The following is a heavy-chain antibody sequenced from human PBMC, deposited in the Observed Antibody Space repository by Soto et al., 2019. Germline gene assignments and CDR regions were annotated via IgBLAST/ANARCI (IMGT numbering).Heavy chain of an antibody. CDR2: IWYDGSNQ. Sequence: QVQLVESGGGVVQPGRSLRLSCAASGFTFSSYGMHWVRQAPGKGLEWVAAIWYDGSNQEYADSVKGRFTISRDNSKNTLYLQMNSVRAEDTDVYYCARDFSYGMDVWGQGTTVTVSS. CDR3: ARDFSYGMDV. CDR1: GFTFSSYG. J-gene: IGHJ6*02. V-gene: IGHV3-33*01.